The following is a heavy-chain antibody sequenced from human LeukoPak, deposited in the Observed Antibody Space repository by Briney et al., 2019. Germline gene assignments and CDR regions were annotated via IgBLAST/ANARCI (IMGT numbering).Heavy chain of an antibody. CDR3: AKRGNSWDLFDY. J-gene: IGHJ4*02. CDR2: IGGSVGSM. D-gene: IGHD6-13*01. V-gene: IGHV3-23*01. CDR1: GFTFSSYV. Sequence: GGSLRLSCEASGFTFSSYVMSWVRQAPGKGLEWVSNIGGSVGSMFYAASVKGRFAISRDNSKKTLFLQMNNLRVEDTAVYYCAKRGNSWDLFDYWGQGTLVTVSS.